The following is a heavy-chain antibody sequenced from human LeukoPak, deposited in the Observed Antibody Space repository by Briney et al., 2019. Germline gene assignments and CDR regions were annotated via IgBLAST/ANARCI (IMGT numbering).Heavy chain of an antibody. D-gene: IGHD3-3*01. V-gene: IGHV1-3*01. CDR3: ARDYYDFWSDPFDP. Sequence: ASVNVSCTASGYTFTIYAMHWVRQAPGQRLEWMGWINAGNGNTKYSQKFQGRVTITRDTSASTAYMELSSLRSEDTAVYYCARDYYDFWSDPFDPWGQGTLVTVSS. CDR1: GYTFTIYA. J-gene: IGHJ5*02. CDR2: INAGNGNT.